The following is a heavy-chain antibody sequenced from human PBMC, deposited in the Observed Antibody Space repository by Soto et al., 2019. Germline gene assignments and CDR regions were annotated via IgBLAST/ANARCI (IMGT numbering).Heavy chain of an antibody. D-gene: IGHD7-27*01. CDR1: GYAFSSYS. Sequence: ASVKVSCKASGYAFSSYSMHWVLQAPGQRLEWMGWINAGYGNTKSSQKFQDRVTISRDTSASTAYMELTSLRSEDTAVYYCARDTGDGTFDFWGQGTLVTVSS. V-gene: IGHV1-3*01. CDR2: INAGYGNT. CDR3: ARDTGDGTFDF. J-gene: IGHJ4*02.